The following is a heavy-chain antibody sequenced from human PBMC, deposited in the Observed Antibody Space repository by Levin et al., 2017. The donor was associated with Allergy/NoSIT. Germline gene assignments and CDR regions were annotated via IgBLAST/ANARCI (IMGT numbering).Heavy chain of an antibody. D-gene: IGHD4-17*01. J-gene: IGHJ5*02. Sequence: GGSLRLSCAASGFTFSDYSMCWVRQAPGRGLEWVSCITSSSGHTYYADSVKGRFTIARDNAKNSLFLQMNSLRAEDTAVYYCARGTGDQPYNWFDPWGQGILVTVSS. CDR2: ITSSSGHT. CDR3: ARGTGDQPYNWFDP. CDR1: GFTFSDYS. V-gene: IGHV3-21*01.